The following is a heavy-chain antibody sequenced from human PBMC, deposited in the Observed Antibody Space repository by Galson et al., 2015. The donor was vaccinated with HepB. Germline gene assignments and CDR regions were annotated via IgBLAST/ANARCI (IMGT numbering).Heavy chain of an antibody. CDR3: TRLGDLSGYSSK. CDR1: GFTFSGSA. Sequence: SLRLSCAASGFTFSGSAMHWVRQASRKGLEWVGRIGSKAHNYATAYVASVKGRFTISRDDSKSKAYLQMNSLKTEDTAVYYCTRLGDLSGYSSKWGQGTLVTVSS. CDR2: IGSKAHNYAT. J-gene: IGHJ4*02. D-gene: IGHD6-13*01. V-gene: IGHV3-73*01.